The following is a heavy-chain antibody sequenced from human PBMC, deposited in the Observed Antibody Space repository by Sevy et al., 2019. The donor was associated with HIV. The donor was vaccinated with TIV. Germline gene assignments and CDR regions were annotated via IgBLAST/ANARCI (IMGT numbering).Heavy chain of an antibody. V-gene: IGHV4-59*08. CDR2: VYYTGGT. Sequence: SETLSLTCTVSGGSINSDHWNWIRQPPGKGLEWIGYVYYTGGTNYNPSLKNRLTISVDRTKNQFSLKLTSVTAADTAVYYCARRNGFAIWGQGTMVTYSS. CDR3: ARRNGFAI. J-gene: IGHJ3*02. D-gene: IGHD2-8*01. CDR1: GGSINSDH.